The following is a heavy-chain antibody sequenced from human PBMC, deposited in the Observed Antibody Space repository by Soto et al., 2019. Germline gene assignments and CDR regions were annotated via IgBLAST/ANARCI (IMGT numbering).Heavy chain of an antibody. D-gene: IGHD2-21*02. CDR1: GFTFSSYG. J-gene: IGHJ6*02. Sequence: QVQLVESGGGVVQPGRSLRLSCAASGFTFSSYGMHLVRQAPGKGREWVAVISYDGSNKYYADSVKGRFTISRDNSKNTLYLQMNSLRAEDTAVYYCAKDQKTAYDYYGMDVWGQGTTVTVSS. V-gene: IGHV3-30*18. CDR2: ISYDGSNK. CDR3: AKDQKTAYDYYGMDV.